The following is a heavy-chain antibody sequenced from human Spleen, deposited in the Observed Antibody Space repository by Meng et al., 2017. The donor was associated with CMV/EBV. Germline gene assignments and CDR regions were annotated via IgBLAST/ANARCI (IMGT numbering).Heavy chain of an antibody. V-gene: IGHV3-66*03. CDR1: GFTVSINY. J-gene: IGHJ4*02. CDR2: IYPNGNT. Sequence: GESLKISCAASGFTVSINYMTWVRQAPGKGLEWVSGIYPNGNTYYADSVKGRFTISRDNSKNTLHLQMNSLRAEDTAVYYCAREASSSSGPVGGDCWGQGTLVTVSS. D-gene: IGHD6-6*01. CDR3: AREASSSSGPVGGDC.